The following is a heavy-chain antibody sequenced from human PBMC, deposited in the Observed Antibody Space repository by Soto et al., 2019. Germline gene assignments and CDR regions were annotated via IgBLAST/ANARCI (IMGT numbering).Heavy chain of an antibody. Sequence: QITLKESGPTQVRPTQTLTLTCTFSGFSLNTRGVGVDWIRQPPGKALEWLAFIYWDDDKRYSPSLKSRLTNPKDITKKQVVLNKNHLDPVGTGKYYCAHRPNFISLVRGEDSFDIWGQGTMVHVSS. CDR3: AHRPNFISLVRGEDSFDI. CDR1: GFSLNTRGVG. J-gene: IGHJ3*02. CDR2: IYWDDDK. V-gene: IGHV2-5*02. D-gene: IGHD3-10*01.